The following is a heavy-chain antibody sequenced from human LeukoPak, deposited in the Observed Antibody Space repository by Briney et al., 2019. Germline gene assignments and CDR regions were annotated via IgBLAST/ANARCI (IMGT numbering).Heavy chain of an antibody. CDR3: ARGGVVVAATDYYYGMDV. CDR1: GFTFSNYS. V-gene: IGHV3-21*01. Sequence: GGSLRLSCAASGFTFSNYSMNWVRQAPGKGLEWVSSISSSSSYIYYADSVKGRFTISRDNAKNSLYLQMSSLRAEDTAVYYCARGGVVVAATDYYYGMDVWGQGTTVTVSS. J-gene: IGHJ6*02. D-gene: IGHD2-15*01. CDR2: ISSSSSYI.